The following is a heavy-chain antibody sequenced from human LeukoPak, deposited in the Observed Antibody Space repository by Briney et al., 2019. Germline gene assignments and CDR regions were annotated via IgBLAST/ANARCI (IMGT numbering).Heavy chain of an antibody. D-gene: IGHD5-18*01. CDR2: ISPGADIT. CDR1: GFTFSIHG. V-gene: IGHV3-23*01. J-gene: IGHJ4*02. Sequence: PGGSLRLSCAASGFTFSIHGMNWVRQAPGKGLEWVSGISPGADITYYAESVKGRFTISRDNSKNTLYLQINTLRAEDTAIYYCATYSQVLLPFESWGQGTLVTVSS. CDR3: ATYSQVLLPFES.